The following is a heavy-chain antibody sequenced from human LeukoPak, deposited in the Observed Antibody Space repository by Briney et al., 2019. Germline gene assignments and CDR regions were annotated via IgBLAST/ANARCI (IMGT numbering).Heavy chain of an antibody. CDR3: ASKQGDY. Sequence: SETLSLTCAVYGGAFRDHQWSWIRQPPGKGLEWIGDVERRGYTNYNPSLRGRLTMPVDASKNQISLRLTSVTAADTAVYYCASKQGDYWGQGTLVTVSS. CDR1: GGAFRDHQ. V-gene: IGHV4-34*01. CDR2: VERRGYT. J-gene: IGHJ4*02.